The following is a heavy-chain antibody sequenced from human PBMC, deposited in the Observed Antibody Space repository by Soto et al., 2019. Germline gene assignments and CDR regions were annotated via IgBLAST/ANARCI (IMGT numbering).Heavy chain of an antibody. J-gene: IGHJ5*02. D-gene: IGHD3-3*01. Sequence: ASVKVFCKASGYTFTSYGISWVRQAPGQGLEWMGWISAYNGNTNYAQKLQGRVTMTTDTSTSTAYMELRSLRSDDTAVYYCARTSDFGVVIMPLNWFDPWGQGTLVTVSS. CDR3: ARTSDFGVVIMPLNWFDP. V-gene: IGHV1-18*01. CDR1: GYTFTSYG. CDR2: ISAYNGNT.